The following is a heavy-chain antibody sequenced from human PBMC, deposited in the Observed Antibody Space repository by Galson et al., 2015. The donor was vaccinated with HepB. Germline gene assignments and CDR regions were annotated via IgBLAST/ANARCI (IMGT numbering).Heavy chain of an antibody. J-gene: IGHJ1*01. CDR3: ARDRGGFVVGAAFQH. CDR1: GYTFTSYA. V-gene: IGHV1-3*01. D-gene: IGHD1-26*01. CDR2: IIAVYGNT. Sequence: SVKVSCKASGYTFTSYAMHWVRQAPGQGLEWMGWIIAVYGNTKYSQKFQGRVTITRDTSASTAYMELSSLRSEDTAVYYCARDRGGFVVGAAFQHWGQGTLVTVSS.